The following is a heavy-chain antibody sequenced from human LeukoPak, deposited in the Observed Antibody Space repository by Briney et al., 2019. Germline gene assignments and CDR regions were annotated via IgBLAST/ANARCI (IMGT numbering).Heavy chain of an antibody. D-gene: IGHD2-2*01. CDR3: ARDPTYCSSTSCSRHGAFDI. V-gene: IGHV3-13*05. J-gene: IGHJ3*02. CDR2: IDTTGDP. CDR1: GFTFDTYD. Sequence: GGSLRLSCVASGFTFDTYDMHWVRQTTGKGLEWVSGIDTTGDPYYPGSVEGRFTISRENAKNSLYLLMNSLRAGDTAVYYCARDPTYCSSTSCSRHGAFDIWGQGTMVTVSS.